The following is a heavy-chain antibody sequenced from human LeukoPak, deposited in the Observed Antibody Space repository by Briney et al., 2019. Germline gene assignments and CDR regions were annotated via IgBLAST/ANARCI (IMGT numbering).Heavy chain of an antibody. D-gene: IGHD3-10*01. CDR3: ARGVRRGGGDYADY. Sequence: GGSLRLSCAASGFTFSSYAMSWVRQAPGKGLEWVSAISGSGGSTYYADSVKGRFTISRDNSKNTLYLQMNSLRAEDTAVYYCARGVRRGGGDYADYWGQGTLVTVSS. J-gene: IGHJ4*02. CDR1: GFTFSSYA. CDR2: ISGSGGST. V-gene: IGHV3-23*01.